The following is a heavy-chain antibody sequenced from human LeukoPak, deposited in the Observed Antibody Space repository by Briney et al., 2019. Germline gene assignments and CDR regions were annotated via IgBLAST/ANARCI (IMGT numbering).Heavy chain of an antibody. V-gene: IGHV4-34*01. CDR3: ARDEPTGTG. D-gene: IGHD1-1*01. J-gene: IGHJ4*02. Sequence: SETLSLTCTVSGGSISGYYWSWIRQPPGKGLEWIGEINHTGGTNYNPSLKTRVTMSVDTSKNQLSLKLRSVTAADTAVYYCARDEPTGTGWGQGTLVTVSS. CDR2: INHTGGT. CDR1: GGSISGYY.